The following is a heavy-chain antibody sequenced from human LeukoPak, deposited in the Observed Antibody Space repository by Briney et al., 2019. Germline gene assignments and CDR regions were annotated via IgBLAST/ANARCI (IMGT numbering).Heavy chain of an antibody. J-gene: IGHJ4*02. V-gene: IGHV3-21*01. D-gene: IGHD3-3*01. CDR2: ISSSSSYI. CDR1: GFTFSSYS. CDR3: ARVGSSRGTYYDFWSGYYDVDY. Sequence: GGSLRLSCAASGFTFSSYSMNWVRQAPGKGLEWVSSISSSSSYIYYADSVKGRFTISRDNAKNSLYLQMNSLRAEDTAVYYCARVGSSRGTYYDFWSGYYDVDYWGQGTLVTVSS.